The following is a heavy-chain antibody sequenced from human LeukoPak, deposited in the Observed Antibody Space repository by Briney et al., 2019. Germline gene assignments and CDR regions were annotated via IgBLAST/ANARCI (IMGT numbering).Heavy chain of an antibody. CDR1: GGSISSSSYY. J-gene: IGHJ5*01. CDR3: ARVTTGSTTLDS. V-gene: IGHV4-39*02. CDR2: VYYSGGT. D-gene: IGHD1-1*01. Sequence: SETLSLTCTVSGGSISSSSYYWGWVRQPPGKGLEWIGSVYYSGGTYYNPSLESRLTISVDTSNNRFSLKLKSVTAADTAVFYCARVTTGSTTLDSWGQGILVTVSS.